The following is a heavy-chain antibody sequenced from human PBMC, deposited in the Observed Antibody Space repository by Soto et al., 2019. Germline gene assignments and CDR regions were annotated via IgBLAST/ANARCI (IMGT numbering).Heavy chain of an antibody. Sequence: GESLKISCKGSGYSFTSYWIGWVRQMPGKGLEWMGIIYPGDSDTRYSPSFQGQVTISADKSISTAYLQMNSLKTVDTAVYFCATMGHCSNGVCSYYYYGMDVWGLGTTVTAP. J-gene: IGHJ6*02. V-gene: IGHV5-51*01. CDR2: IYPGDSDT. CDR1: GYSFTSYW. CDR3: ATMGHCSNGVCSYYYYGMDV. D-gene: IGHD2-8*01.